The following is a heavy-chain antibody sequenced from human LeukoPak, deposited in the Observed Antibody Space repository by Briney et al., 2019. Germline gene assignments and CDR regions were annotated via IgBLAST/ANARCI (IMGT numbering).Heavy chain of an antibody. Sequence: SQTLSLTCAISGDSVSSNSAAWNWIRQSPSRGLEWLGRTYYRSKWYNDYAVSVKSRITINPDTSKNQFSLKLSSVTAADTAVYYCARVTRSGWYSDYWGQGTLVTVSS. V-gene: IGHV6-1*01. D-gene: IGHD6-13*01. J-gene: IGHJ4*02. CDR3: ARVTRSGWYSDY. CDR1: GDSVSSNSAA. CDR2: TYYRSKWYN.